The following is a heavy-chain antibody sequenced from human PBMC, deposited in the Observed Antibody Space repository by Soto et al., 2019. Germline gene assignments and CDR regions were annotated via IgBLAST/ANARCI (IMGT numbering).Heavy chain of an antibody. Sequence: ASVKVSCKASGYTFTGYYMHWVRQAPGQGLEWMGWINPNSGGTNYAQKFQGWVTMTRDTSISTAYMELSRLRSDDTAVYYCARSRRSGYSSSWSTPPFDYWGQGTLVTVSS. D-gene: IGHD6-13*01. V-gene: IGHV1-2*04. CDR1: GYTFTGYY. CDR2: INPNSGGT. CDR3: ARSRRSGYSSSWSTPPFDY. J-gene: IGHJ4*02.